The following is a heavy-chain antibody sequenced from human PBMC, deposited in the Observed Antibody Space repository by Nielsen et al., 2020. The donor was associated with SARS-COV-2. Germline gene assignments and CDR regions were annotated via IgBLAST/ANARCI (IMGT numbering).Heavy chain of an antibody. CDR2: ISGSSGTT. D-gene: IGHD3-9*01. J-gene: IGHJ3*02. CDR3: ARVEFGYYDILTGYYLVYAFDI. Sequence: WVRQAPGQGLEWMGWISGSSGTTKYAQKFQGRVTMTIDTSTSTAYMELRSLRSDDTAVYYCARVEFGYYDILTGYYLVYAFDIWGQGTMVTVSS. V-gene: IGHV1-18*01.